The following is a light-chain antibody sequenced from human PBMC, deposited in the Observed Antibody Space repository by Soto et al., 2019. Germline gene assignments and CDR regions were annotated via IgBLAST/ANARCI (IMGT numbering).Light chain of an antibody. Sequence: SYELTQPPSVSVAPGKTASITCGGNNIESKSVHWYQQRPGQAPVLVIYYDSDRPSGIPERFSGSNSGNTATLTISRVEAGDEADYYCQVWDSSSDPLYVFGTETKLTVL. V-gene: IGLV3-21*04. CDR1: NIESKS. CDR2: YDS. J-gene: IGLJ1*01. CDR3: QVWDSSSDPLYV.